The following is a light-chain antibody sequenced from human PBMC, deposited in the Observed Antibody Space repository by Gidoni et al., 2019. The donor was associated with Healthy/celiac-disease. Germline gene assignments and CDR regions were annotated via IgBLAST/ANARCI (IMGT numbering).Light chain of an antibody. CDR1: QSISSY. CDR3: QQSYSTPPA. CDR2: PAS. J-gene: IGKJ1*01. Sequence: QMTQSPSSLPASVADRVTTTCRASQSISSYLNLYQHNPGKSAKLLIYPASSLQSGVPSRFSGHGSGTDFTLTIRSLQPEDFATDYCQQSYSTPPAFGQGTKVEIK. V-gene: IGKV1-39*01.